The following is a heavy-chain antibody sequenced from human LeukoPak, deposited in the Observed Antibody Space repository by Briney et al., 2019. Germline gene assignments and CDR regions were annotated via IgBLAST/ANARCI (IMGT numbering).Heavy chain of an antibody. CDR3: AKVLGSRIAVSDPFDY. D-gene: IGHD2-21*01. CDR2: ISGSGGTI. Sequence: GGSLRLSCAASGFSFSGYAMNWVRQAPGKGREWVSAISGSGGTIFYADSVKGRFTISRDHSKNTLYLQMNSLRAEDTAVYYCAKVLGSRIAVSDPFDYWGQGTLVTVSS. CDR1: GFSFSGYA. J-gene: IGHJ4*02. V-gene: IGHV3-23*01.